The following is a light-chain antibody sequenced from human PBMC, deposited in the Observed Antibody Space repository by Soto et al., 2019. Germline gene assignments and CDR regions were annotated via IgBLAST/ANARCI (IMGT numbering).Light chain of an antibody. J-gene: IGLJ1*01. Sequence: QSALTQPASVSGSPGQSITISCTGTSSDVGGYNYVSWYQQHPGKAPKLMIYDVSHRPSGVSNRFSGSKSCNTASLTISGIQAEDEADYYCSSYTSSSTLGVLGTGTKLTVL. V-gene: IGLV2-14*01. CDR1: SSDVGGYNY. CDR3: SSYTSSSTLGV. CDR2: DVS.